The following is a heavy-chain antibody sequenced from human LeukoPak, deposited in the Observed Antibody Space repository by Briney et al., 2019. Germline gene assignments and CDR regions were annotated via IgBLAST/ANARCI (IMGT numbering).Heavy chain of an antibody. J-gene: IGHJ4*02. D-gene: IGHD3-22*01. CDR1: GFTVSSNY. V-gene: IGHV3-53*01. CDR2: IYSGGRT. CDR3: AIYDSSGYYNY. Sequence: GGSLRLSCAASGFTVSSNYMSWVRQAPGKGLEWVSVIYSGGRTFYADSVKGRFTISRDNSKNTLYLQMNSLRAEDTAVYYCAIYDSSGYYNYWGQGTLVTVSS.